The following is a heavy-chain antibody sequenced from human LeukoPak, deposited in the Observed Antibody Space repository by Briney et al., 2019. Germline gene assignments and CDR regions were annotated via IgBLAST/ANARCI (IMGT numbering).Heavy chain of an antibody. CDR2: ISYDGSNK. V-gene: IGHV3-30-3*01. Sequence: PGRSLRLSCAASGFTLSSYAMHWVRQAPGKGLEWVAVISYDGSNKYHADSVKGRFTVSRDNSKNTLYLQMNSLRAEDTAVYYCARETGSAVGSTDFDYWGQGTLVTVSS. CDR1: GFTLSSYA. D-gene: IGHD4-17*01. J-gene: IGHJ4*02. CDR3: ARETGSAVGSTDFDY.